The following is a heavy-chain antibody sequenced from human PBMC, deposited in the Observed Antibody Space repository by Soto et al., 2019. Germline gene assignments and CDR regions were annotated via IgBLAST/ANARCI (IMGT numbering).Heavy chain of an antibody. J-gene: IGHJ3*02. CDR3: APHVSCSGGSCQYDAFAI. CDR2: VTADGGT. V-gene: IGHV3-23*01. Sequence: EVQVLESGGGLVQPGGSLRLSCEGSGFTVSSHAMTWIRQAPGKGPEWVSTVTADGGTYYADSVKGRFAMSSDTSENTLYLQMNSLGAEDTAAYYCAPHVSCSGGSCQYDAFAIRGQGTMVTVSS. D-gene: IGHD2-15*01. CDR1: GFTVSSHA.